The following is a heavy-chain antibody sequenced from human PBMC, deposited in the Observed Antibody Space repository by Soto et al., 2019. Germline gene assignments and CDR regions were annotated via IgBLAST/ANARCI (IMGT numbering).Heavy chain of an antibody. V-gene: IGHV3-23*01. CDR3: EKYRTTVTARSFDY. CDR1: GFTFSSYA. Sequence: TGGSLRLSCAASGFTFSSYAMSWVRQAPGKGLEWVSTISPGGGSTYYADSVKGRFTISRDSSKNTLYLQMNSLRAEDTAVYYCEKYRTTVTARSFDYWGQGTLVTVSS. D-gene: IGHD4-17*01. J-gene: IGHJ4*02. CDR2: ISPGGGST.